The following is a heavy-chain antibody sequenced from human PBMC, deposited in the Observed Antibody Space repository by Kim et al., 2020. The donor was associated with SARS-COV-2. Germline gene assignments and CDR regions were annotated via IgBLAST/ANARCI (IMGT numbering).Heavy chain of an antibody. CDR1: GFTSSNYW. J-gene: IGHJ6*02. CDR2: IKQDGSEK. Sequence: GGSLRLSCAASGFTSSNYWMSWVRQAPGKGLEWVANIKQDGSEKYYVDSVKGRFTISRDNAKNSLYLQMNSLRVEDTAVYFCARDESWNPYYYYYGMDVWGQGTTVTVSS. V-gene: IGHV3-7*01. CDR3: ARDESWNPYYYYYGMDV. D-gene: IGHD1-1*01.